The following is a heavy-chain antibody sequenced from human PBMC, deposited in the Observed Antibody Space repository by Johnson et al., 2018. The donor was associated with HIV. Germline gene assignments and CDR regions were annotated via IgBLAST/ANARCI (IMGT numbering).Heavy chain of an antibody. CDR3: ARDGRKLTYYYDSSGYDDAFDI. J-gene: IGHJ3*02. V-gene: IGHV3-9*01. Sequence: VQLVESGGGLVQPGRSLRLSCAASGFTFDDYAMHWVRQAPGKGLEWVSGISWNRGSIGYADSVKGRFTISRDNAKNSLYLQMNSLRAEDTAVYYCARDGRKLTYYYDSSGYDDAFDIWGQGTMVIVS. CDR2: ISWNRGSI. CDR1: GFTFDDYA. D-gene: IGHD3-22*01.